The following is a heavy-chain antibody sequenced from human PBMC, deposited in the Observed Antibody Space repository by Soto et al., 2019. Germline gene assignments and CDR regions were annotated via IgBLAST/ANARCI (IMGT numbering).Heavy chain of an antibody. CDR1: GYTFTNYG. CDR3: AREDSTDPYFDY. J-gene: IGHJ4*02. CDR2: ISGYNGNT. D-gene: IGHD2-15*01. V-gene: IGHV1-18*04. Sequence: ASVKVSCKASGYTFTNYGISWIRQAPGQGLEWMGWISGYNGNTNYAQKFQGRVTMTTDTSTNTAYMDLRSLRSDDTAVYFCAREDSTDPYFDYWGQGTLVTVSS.